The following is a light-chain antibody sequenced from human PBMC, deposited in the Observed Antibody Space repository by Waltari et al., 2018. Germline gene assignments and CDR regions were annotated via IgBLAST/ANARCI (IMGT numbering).Light chain of an antibody. CDR2: DAS. V-gene: IGKV3-11*01. CDR1: ESVSSN. CDR3: QQRSAWPTT. Sequence: EIVVTQSPATLSLSPGEGATLSCRTSESVSSNLAWFQQQDGKPPRLVIFDASSRAADTPARFSGGGSGTDYTLTISSLEPEDFATYYCQQRSAWPTTFGQGTRLEI. J-gene: IGKJ5*01.